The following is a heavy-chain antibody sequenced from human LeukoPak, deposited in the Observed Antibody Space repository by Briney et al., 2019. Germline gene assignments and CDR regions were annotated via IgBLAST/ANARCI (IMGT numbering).Heavy chain of an antibody. CDR2: IYYSGST. Sequence: SETLSLSCTVSGVSISSYYWSWIRQPPGKGLEWIGDIYYSGSTNYNPSLKSRVTISVDTSKNQFSLKLSSVTAADTAVYYSAAFLITDFSSTSCYYYWGQGTLVTVSS. CDR1: GVSISSYY. V-gene: IGHV4-59*01. CDR3: AAFLITDFSSTSCYYY. D-gene: IGHD2-2*01. J-gene: IGHJ4*02.